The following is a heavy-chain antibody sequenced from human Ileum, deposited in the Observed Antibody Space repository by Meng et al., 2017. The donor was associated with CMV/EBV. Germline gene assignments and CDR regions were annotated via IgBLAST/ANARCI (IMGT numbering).Heavy chain of an antibody. CDR1: GSAFSDYY. Sequence: QGQLQQWGAGLLKPSGTLSLMCAVQGSAFSDYYWTWIRQFPGKGLEWIGEINHRGNTNYNPSLKSRVTISIDTSRNQFSLKLTSVTATDKAVYYCARASPQRRFLSYWGQGTLVTVSS. CDR2: INHRGNT. D-gene: IGHD3-3*01. J-gene: IGHJ4*02. V-gene: IGHV4-34*01. CDR3: ARASPQRRFLSY.